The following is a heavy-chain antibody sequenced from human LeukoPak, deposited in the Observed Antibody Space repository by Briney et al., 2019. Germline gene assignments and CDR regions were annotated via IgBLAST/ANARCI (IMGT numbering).Heavy chain of an antibody. D-gene: IGHD6-13*01. J-gene: IGHJ5*02. CDR1: GFTFSRSW. CDR3: ARERSSST. Sequence: GGSLRPSCAASGFTFSRSWMTWVRQAPGKGLEWVANIKQDGSEKYYVDSVKGRFTISRDNAKDALYLQMNSLRAEDTAVYYCARERSSSTWGQGTLVTVSS. CDR2: IKQDGSEK. V-gene: IGHV3-7*01.